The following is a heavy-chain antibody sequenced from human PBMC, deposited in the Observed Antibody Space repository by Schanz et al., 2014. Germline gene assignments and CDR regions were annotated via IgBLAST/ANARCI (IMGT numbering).Heavy chain of an antibody. CDR1: GGSISSGSYY. J-gene: IGHJ2*01. V-gene: IGHV4-61*02. CDR2: VFPNGIT. Sequence: QVQLQESGPGLVKPSETLSLTCSVSGGSISSGSYYWSWIRQPAGKALEWVGRVFPNGITNYNPALKSRVPISLDTSKNQFSLTLTSLTAADTAVYYCARDTTWRLDLWGRGTLVTVSS. D-gene: IGHD1-1*01. CDR3: ARDTTWRLDL.